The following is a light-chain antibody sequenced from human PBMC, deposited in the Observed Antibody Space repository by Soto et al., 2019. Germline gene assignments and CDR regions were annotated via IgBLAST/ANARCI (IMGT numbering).Light chain of an antibody. Sequence: IQLTQAPSALSSFWGAKVTNNCRASRDIRNVLAWYQHAPGKDPKVLIYGASILHSGVPSRFSGSGSGTDFTLTISSLLPEDFATYYCLQDFNYPITFGQGTRLEIK. CDR2: GAS. J-gene: IGKJ5*01. CDR1: RDIRNV. CDR3: LQDFNYPIT. V-gene: IGKV1-6*01.